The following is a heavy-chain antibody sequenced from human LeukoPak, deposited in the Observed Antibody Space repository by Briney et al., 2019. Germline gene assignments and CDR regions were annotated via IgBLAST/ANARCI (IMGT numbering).Heavy chain of an antibody. CDR3: AKQTYYDILTGYYSWSDP. CDR2: ISGSGGST. J-gene: IGHJ5*02. D-gene: IGHD3-9*01. CDR1: GFTFSSYS. V-gene: IGHV3-23*01. Sequence: GGSLRLSCAASGFTFSSYSMNWVRQAPGKGLEWVSAISGSGGSTYYADSVKGRFTISRDNSKNTLYPQMNSLRAEDTAVYYCAKQTYYDILTGYYSWSDPWGQGTLVTVSS.